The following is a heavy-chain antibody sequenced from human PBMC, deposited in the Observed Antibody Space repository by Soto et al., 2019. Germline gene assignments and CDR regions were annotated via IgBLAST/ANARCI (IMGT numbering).Heavy chain of an antibody. J-gene: IGHJ4*02. CDR1: GFTFSSYW. CDR3: VKDLTYYGSAPGSDYNPIADAY. V-gene: IGHV3-7*01. CDR2: INQDGSEK. D-gene: IGHD3-10*01. Sequence: EVYLVESGGGLVQPGASLRLSCAASGFTFSSYWMTWVRQAPGKGLEWVANINQDGSEKYYVDSVRGRFSISRDNAKNSLFLQMNSVRAEDTAVYYCVKDLTYYGSAPGSDYNPIADAYWGQGALVTVSS.